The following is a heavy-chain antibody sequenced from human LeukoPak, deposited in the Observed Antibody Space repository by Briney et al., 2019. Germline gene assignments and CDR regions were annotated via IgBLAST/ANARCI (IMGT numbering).Heavy chain of an antibody. D-gene: IGHD1-1*01. CDR3: ARDHTGTSMRFDP. CDR1: GYTFTGYY. J-gene: IGHJ5*02. Sequence: ASVKVSCEASGYTFTGYYMHWVRQAPGQGLEWMGWINPNSGSTNYAQEFQGRVTMTRDTSISTAYMELSRLRSDDTAVYYCARDHTGTSMRFDPWGQGTLVTVSS. V-gene: IGHV1-2*02. CDR2: INPNSGST.